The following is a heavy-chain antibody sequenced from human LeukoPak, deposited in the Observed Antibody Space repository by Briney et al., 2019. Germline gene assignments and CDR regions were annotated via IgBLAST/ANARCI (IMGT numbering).Heavy chain of an antibody. CDR2: INSDESST. J-gene: IGHJ3*02. D-gene: IGHD1-26*01. CDR3: ARGTGYSVFDI. CDR1: GFTFSGYW. V-gene: IGHV3-74*01. Sequence: PGGSLRLSCAASGFTFSGYWMHWVRQVSSKGLVWVSRINSDESSTSYADSVKGRFTISRDNAKNTLYLQMNSLRAEDTAVYYCARGTGYSVFDIWGQGTVVTVSS.